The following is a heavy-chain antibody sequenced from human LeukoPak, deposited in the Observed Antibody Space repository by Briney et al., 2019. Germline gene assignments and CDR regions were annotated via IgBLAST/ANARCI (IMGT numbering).Heavy chain of an antibody. D-gene: IGHD3-16*02. CDR3: AREGGSYRPLDY. Sequence: SSETLSLTCTVSGGSISSYYWSWVRQPPGKGLEWIGGVNLQGGTNYNPSLLRRVAISVDTSANHVSLQMTSGTAADTAVYYCAREGGSYRPLDYSGQGTLVTVSS. J-gene: IGHJ4*02. V-gene: IGHV4-34*01. CDR2: VNLQGGT. CDR1: GGSISSYY.